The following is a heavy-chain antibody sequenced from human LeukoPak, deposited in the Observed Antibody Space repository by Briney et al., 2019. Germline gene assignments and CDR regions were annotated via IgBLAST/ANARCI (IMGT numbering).Heavy chain of an antibody. CDR3: ARDPITMVRGVISGYGMDV. V-gene: IGHV4-30-4*01. CDR1: GGSISSGDYY. CDR2: IYYSGST. D-gene: IGHD3-10*01. Sequence: SETLSLTCTVSGGSISSGDYYWSWIRQPPGKGLEWIGYIYYSGSTYYNPSLKSRVTISVDTSKNQFSLKLSSVTAADTAVYYCARDPITMVRGVISGYGMDVWGQGTTVTVSS. J-gene: IGHJ6*02.